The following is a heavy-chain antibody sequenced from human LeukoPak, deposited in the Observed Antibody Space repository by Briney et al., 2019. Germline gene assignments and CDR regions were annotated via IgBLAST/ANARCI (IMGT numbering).Heavy chain of an antibody. J-gene: IGHJ5*02. Sequence: ASVKVSCKASGYTLTSYGISWVRQAPGQGLEWMGWISAYNGNTNYAQKLQGRVTMTTDTSTNTAYMELRSPRSDDTAVYYCARGSRYQLLYWFDPWGQGTLVTVSS. CDR3: ARGSRYQLLYWFDP. D-gene: IGHD2-2*01. V-gene: IGHV1-18*01. CDR1: GYTLTSYG. CDR2: ISAYNGNT.